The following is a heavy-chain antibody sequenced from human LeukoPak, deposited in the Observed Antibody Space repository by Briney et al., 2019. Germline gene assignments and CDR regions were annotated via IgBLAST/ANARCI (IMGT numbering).Heavy chain of an antibody. D-gene: IGHD3-10*01. CDR1: GGSISSYY. J-gene: IGHJ4*02. V-gene: IGHV4-4*07. Sequence: PSETLSLTCTVSGGSISSYYWSWIRQPAGKGLEWIGRIYTSGSTNHNPSLKSRVTMSVDTSKNQFSLKLSSVTAADTAVYYCAGGGFYGSGSYSPDYWGQGTLVTVSS. CDR3: AGGGFYGSGSYSPDY. CDR2: IYTSGST.